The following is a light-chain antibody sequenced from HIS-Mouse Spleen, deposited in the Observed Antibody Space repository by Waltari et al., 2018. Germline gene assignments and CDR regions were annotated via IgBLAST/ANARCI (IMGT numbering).Light chain of an antibody. V-gene: IGLV2-11*01. CDR3: CSYAGSYTGV. Sequence: QSALTQPRSVSGSPGQSVTISCTGTSSDVGGYNYVSWYQQHPGTAPKLMIYDVSKRPSRVPERFSGSKSGNTASLTISGLQAEDEADYYCCSYAGSYTGVFGTGTKVTVL. CDR2: DVS. CDR1: SSDVGGYNY. J-gene: IGLJ1*01.